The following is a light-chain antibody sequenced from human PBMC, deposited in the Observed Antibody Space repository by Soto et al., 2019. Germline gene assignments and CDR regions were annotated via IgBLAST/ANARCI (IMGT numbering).Light chain of an antibody. Sequence: QSVLTQQTSVSGAPGQRVTISCTRGTSNIRAGVEVEWYQQLPGTAPKLLIYGNSNRPSGVPDRFSGSKSGTSASLAITGLQAEDEADYYCQSDDSSLSASVFGTGTKVTVL. J-gene: IGLJ1*01. V-gene: IGLV1-40*01. CDR2: GNS. CDR3: QSDDSSLSASV. CDR1: TSNIRAGVE.